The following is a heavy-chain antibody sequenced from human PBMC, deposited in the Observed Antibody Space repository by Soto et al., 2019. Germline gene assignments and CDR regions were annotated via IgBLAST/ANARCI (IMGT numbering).Heavy chain of an antibody. Sequence: SQTLSLTCSVSGGSISSSGYYWGWIRQPPGKGLEWIGSISYSGSTYDNPSLKSRVTISVDTSKNQFSLKLSSVTAADTAVYYCARRGGYKYGYNYWGRGTLVTVSS. J-gene: IGHJ4*02. CDR2: ISYSGST. CDR3: ARRGGYKYGYNY. CDR1: GGSISSSGYY. D-gene: IGHD5-18*01. V-gene: IGHV4-39*01.